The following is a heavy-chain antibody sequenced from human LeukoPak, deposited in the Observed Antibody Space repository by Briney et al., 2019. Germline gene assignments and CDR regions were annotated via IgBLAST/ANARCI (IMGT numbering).Heavy chain of an antibody. CDR3: ARDMAGDYDSSGYPDY. V-gene: IGHV3-21*01. D-gene: IGHD3-22*01. Sequence: GGSLRLSCAASGFTFSSYSMNWVRQAPGKGLEWGSSISSSSSYIYYADSVKGRFTISRDNAKNSLYLQMNSLRAEDTAVYYCARDMAGDYDSSGYPDYWGQGTLVTVSS. CDR1: GFTFSSYS. CDR2: ISSSSSYI. J-gene: IGHJ4*02.